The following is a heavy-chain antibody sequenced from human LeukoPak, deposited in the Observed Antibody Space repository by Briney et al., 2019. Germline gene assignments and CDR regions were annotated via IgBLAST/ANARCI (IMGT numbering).Heavy chain of an antibody. V-gene: IGHV1-3*01. J-gene: IGHJ4*02. Sequence: ASVKVSCKASGYTFTSYAMHWVRQAPGQRLEWMGWINAGNGNTKYSQKFQGRVTITRDASASTAYMEPSSLRSEDTAVYYCARDQQATVYLFDYWGQGTLVTVSS. D-gene: IGHD5/OR15-5a*01. CDR1: GYTFTSYA. CDR2: INAGNGNT. CDR3: ARDQQATVYLFDY.